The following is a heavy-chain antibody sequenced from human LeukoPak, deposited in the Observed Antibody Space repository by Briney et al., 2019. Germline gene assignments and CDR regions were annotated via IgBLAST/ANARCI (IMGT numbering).Heavy chain of an antibody. V-gene: IGHV4-34*01. D-gene: IGHD3-9*01. CDR1: GGSFSGYY. J-gene: IGHJ6*03. Sequence: SETLSLTCAVYGGSFSGYYWSWIRQPPGKGLEWIGEINHSGSTNYDPSLKSRVTISVDTSKNQFSLKLSSVTAADTAVYYCARFLAGTRHFHFYYYMDVWGKGTTVTISS. CDR3: ARFLAGTRHFHFYYYMDV. CDR2: INHSGST.